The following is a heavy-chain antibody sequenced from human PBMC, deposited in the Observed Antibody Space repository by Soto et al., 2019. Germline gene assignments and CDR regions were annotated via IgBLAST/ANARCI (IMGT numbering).Heavy chain of an antibody. CDR2: VYPGDSET. V-gene: IGHV5-51*01. Sequence: PGESLKISCKASGYKFTTYWIGWVRQMPGKGLEWMGIVYPGDSETRHSPSFQGHVTVSADTSLSTAYLHWNTLWASDTAMYYCARHAAASGYSCDSLDLWGQGTMVTVSS. CDR1: GYKFTTYW. J-gene: IGHJ3*01. D-gene: IGHD5-12*01. CDR3: ARHAAASGYSCDSLDL.